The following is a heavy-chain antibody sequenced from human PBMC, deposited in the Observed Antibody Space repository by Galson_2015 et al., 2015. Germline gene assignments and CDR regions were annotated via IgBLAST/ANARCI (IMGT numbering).Heavy chain of an antibody. CDR2: ISYDGSNK. D-gene: IGHD3-10*01. J-gene: IGHJ4*02. CDR1: GFTFSSYA. CDR3: ARDVHYYGSGSYPDY. V-gene: IGHV3-30*01. Sequence: LRLSCAASGFTFSSYAMPWVRQALGKGLEWVAVISYDGSNKYYADSVKGRFTISRDNSKNTLYLQMNSLRAEDTAVYYCARDVHYYGSGSYPDYWGQGTLVTVSS.